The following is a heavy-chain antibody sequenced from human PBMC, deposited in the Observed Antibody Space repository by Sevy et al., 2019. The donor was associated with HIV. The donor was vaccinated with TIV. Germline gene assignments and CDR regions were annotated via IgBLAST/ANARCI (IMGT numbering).Heavy chain of an antibody. D-gene: IGHD3-22*01. J-gene: IGHJ4*02. CDR1: GFTFSSYA. CDR2: ISYDGSNK. V-gene: IGHV3-30*04. Sequence: GGSLRLSCAASGFTFSSYAMHWVRQAPGKGLEWVAVISYDGSNKYYADSVKGRFTISRDNSKNTLYLQMNSLRAEDTAVYYCARERGKYYDSSGRLPGYWGQGTLVTVSS. CDR3: ARERGKYYDSSGRLPGY.